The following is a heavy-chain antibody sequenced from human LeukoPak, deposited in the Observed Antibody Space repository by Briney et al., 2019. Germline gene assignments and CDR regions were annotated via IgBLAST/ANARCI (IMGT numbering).Heavy chain of an antibody. V-gene: IGHV4-34*01. J-gene: IGHJ6*02. CDR3: ARGKGGYYYYYGMDV. CDR2: INHSGST. Sequence: SETLSLTCAVYGGSFSGYYWSWIRQPPGKGLEWIGEINHSGSTNYNPSLKSRVTMSVDTSKNQFSLKLSSVTAADTAVYYCARGKGGYYYYYGMDVWGQGTTVTVSS. CDR1: GGSFSGYY.